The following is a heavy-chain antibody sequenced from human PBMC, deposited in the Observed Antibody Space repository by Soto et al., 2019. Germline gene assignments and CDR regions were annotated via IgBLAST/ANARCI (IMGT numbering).Heavy chain of an antibody. V-gene: IGHV1-3*01. CDR2: INAGNGNT. CDR1: GYTFTSYA. Sequence: GASVKVSCKASGYTFTSYAMHWVRQAPGQRLEWMGWINAGNGNTKYSQKFQGRVTITRDTSASTAYMELSSLRSEDTAVYYCARARITIFGVADGMDVWGQGTTVTVS. CDR3: ARARITIFGVADGMDV. J-gene: IGHJ6*02. D-gene: IGHD3-3*01.